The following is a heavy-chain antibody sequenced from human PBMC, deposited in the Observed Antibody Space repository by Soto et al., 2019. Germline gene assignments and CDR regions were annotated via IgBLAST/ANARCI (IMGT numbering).Heavy chain of an antibody. CDR3: ARDFDIAAAGYYFDY. CDR2: ISDDGGDK. CDR1: GFTFSSYA. Sequence: GGSLRLSCAASGFTFSSYAMHWVRQAPGKGLEWVAVISDDGGDKHHADSVKGRFTISRDNSKNTVYLQMNSLRTEDTAVYYCARDFDIAAAGYYFDYWGQGTLVTVSS. D-gene: IGHD6-13*01. V-gene: IGHV3-30-3*01. J-gene: IGHJ4*02.